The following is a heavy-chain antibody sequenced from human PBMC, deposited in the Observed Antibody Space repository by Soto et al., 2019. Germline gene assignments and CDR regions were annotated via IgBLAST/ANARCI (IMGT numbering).Heavy chain of an antibody. CDR1: AFTFSNYG. J-gene: IGHJ4*02. Sequence: QVQLVESGGGVVQPGTSLSLSCAASAFTFSNYGMHWVRQAPGRGLEWVAAIKSDGSKKYYTDSVTGRFTISRDNSDNTLYLRMNSLRAEDTAVYYCARDDCISPSCLNYWGQGTLVTVSS. V-gene: IGHV3-33*01. CDR3: ARDDCISPSCLNY. CDR2: IKSDGSKK. D-gene: IGHD2-2*01.